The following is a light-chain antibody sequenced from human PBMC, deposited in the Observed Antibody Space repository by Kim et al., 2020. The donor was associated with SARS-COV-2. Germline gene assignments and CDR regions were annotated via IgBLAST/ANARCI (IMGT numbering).Light chain of an antibody. CDR1: SGHSSYD. J-gene: IGLJ3*02. V-gene: IGLV4-69*01. Sequence: ASVTLTCTLSSGHSSYDIAWHQQQPEKGPRYLMKLNSDGSHSKGDGIPSRFSGSSSGAERYLTISSLQSEDEADYYCQTWGTGIWVFGGGTQLTVL. CDR2: LNSDGSH. CDR3: QTWGTGIWV.